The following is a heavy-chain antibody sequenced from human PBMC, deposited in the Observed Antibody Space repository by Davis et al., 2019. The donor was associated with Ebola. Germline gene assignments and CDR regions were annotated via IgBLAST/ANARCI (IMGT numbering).Heavy chain of an antibody. V-gene: IGHV3-23*01. J-gene: IGHJ4*02. CDR3: ARGADVIIVVATPVDY. Sequence: GGSLRLSCAASGFTVSSNYMSWVRQAPGKGLEWVSGISGSGATTYYADSVKGRFTISRDNSKNTLYLQMNSLRADDTALYYCARGADVIIVVATPVDYWGQGTLVTVSS. CDR1: GFTVSSNY. D-gene: IGHD3-22*01. CDR2: ISGSGATT.